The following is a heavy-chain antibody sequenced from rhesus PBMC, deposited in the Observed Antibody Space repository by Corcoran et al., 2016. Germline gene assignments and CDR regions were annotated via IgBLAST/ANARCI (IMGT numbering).Heavy chain of an antibody. CDR1: VYSLRSGYS. CDR2: IYGSGGSN. J-gene: IGHJ4*01. D-gene: IGHD4-23*01. Sequence: QVQLQASGPGLVKPSEPPSLSCAVSVYSLRSGYSWGWIRQPPGKGLEWVGSIYGSGGSNYLNPSRKSRVTLAVDTAKNQVSLKLSSVTAADTAVYYCARTPNTVKIDYWGQGVLVTVSS. CDR3: ARTPNTVKIDY. V-gene: IGHV4S14*01.